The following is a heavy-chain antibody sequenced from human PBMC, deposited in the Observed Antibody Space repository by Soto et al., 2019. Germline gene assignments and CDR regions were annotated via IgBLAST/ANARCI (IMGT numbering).Heavy chain of an antibody. J-gene: IGHJ3*02. CDR3: AKDRMDHNSVWDPFDI. Sequence: EAQLVESGGDLVQPGGSLRLSCAASGFTFSIFAMSWVRQAPGKGLEWVSSIGAVETYYADSVKGRFTVSRDNSKSMVFLQLNSLRAEDTAVYYCAKDRMDHNSVWDPFDIWGQGAMVTVSS. D-gene: IGHD1-20*01. CDR2: IGAVET. V-gene: IGHV3-23*04. CDR1: GFTFSIFA.